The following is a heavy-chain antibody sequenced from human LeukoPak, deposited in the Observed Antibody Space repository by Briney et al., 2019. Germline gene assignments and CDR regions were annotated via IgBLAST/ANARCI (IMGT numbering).Heavy chain of an antibody. J-gene: IGHJ4*02. CDR1: GFSFSNYA. Sequence: GGSLRLSCAASGFSFSNYAMSWVRQAPGKGLEWVSVISSSGDTTYYADSVKGRFTISRDNSKNTLYLQMNSLTAEDTAVYYCARDRPLFYDILTGYCDYWGQGTLVTVSS. D-gene: IGHD3-9*01. CDR2: ISSSGDTT. V-gene: IGHV3-23*01. CDR3: ARDRPLFYDILTGYCDY.